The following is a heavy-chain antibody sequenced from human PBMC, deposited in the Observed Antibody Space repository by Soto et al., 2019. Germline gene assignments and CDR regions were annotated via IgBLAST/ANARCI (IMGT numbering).Heavy chain of an antibody. CDR1: GGSISRYY. J-gene: IGHJ5*02. CDR2: AYYSGDT. Sequence: QVQLQESGPGLVKASETLSLTCSVSGGSISRYYWSWIRQPLGKGLEWIGYAYYSGDTGYNPSLKSRVTMAVDTSKNQVSLKLSSVTAADTAVYYCARDRSTYGGGGTGEVKENWFDPWGQGALVTVSS. V-gene: IGHV4-59*01. D-gene: IGHD2-8*01. CDR3: ARDRSTYGGGGTGEVKENWFDP.